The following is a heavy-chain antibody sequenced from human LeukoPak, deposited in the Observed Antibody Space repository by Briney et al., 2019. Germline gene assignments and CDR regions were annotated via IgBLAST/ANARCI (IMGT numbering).Heavy chain of an antibody. CDR3: ARDKVAYCGGDCYSWGFDY. D-gene: IGHD2-21*02. CDR2: IWYDGSNK. V-gene: IGHV3-33*01. CDR1: GFTFSSYD. J-gene: IGHJ4*02. Sequence: PGGSLRLSCAASGFTFSSYDMHWVRQAPGKGLEWVAVIWYDGSNKYYADSVKGRFTISRDNSKNTLYLQMNSLRAEDTAVYYCARDKVAYCGGDCYSWGFDYWGQGTLVTVSS.